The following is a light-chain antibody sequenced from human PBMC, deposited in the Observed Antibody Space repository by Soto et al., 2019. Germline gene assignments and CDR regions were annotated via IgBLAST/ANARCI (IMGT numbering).Light chain of an antibody. V-gene: IGLV1-40*01. CDR3: QSYDPTLTVV. CDR1: NSNVGGGYD. Sequence: QSVLTQPPSVSGAPGQTVTISCTGSNSNVGGGYDVHWYQQLPGSAPKLLIYANNNRPSGVPDRFSGSKSGTSASLAITGLQAEEEADYYCQSYDPTLTVVFGGGTKLTVL. CDR2: ANN. J-gene: IGLJ2*01.